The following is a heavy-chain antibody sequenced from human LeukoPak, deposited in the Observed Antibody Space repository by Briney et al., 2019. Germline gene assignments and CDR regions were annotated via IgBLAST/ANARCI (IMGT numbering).Heavy chain of an antibody. V-gene: IGHV1-2*02. J-gene: IGHJ6*03. D-gene: IGHD2-2*02. Sequence: ASVKVSCKASGYTFTGYYMHWVRQAPGQGLEWMGWINPNSGGTNYAQKFQGRVTMTRDTSISTAYMELSRLRSDDTAVYYCARAEDIVVVPAAILYYYYMDVWAKGTTVTVSS. CDR2: INPNSGGT. CDR3: ARAEDIVVVPAAILYYYYMDV. CDR1: GYTFTGYY.